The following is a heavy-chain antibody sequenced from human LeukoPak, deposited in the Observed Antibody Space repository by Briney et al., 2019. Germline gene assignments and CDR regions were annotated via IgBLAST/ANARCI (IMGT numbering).Heavy chain of an antibody. V-gene: IGHV3-7*01. CDR3: ARHPLIMAGDGDFDY. Sequence: GGSLRLSCAASGFSFSEYWMSWVRQAPGKGLEWVANIKPDGSETYYLASVRGRFSISRDNAKNSLYLEMNSLRAEDTAMYYRARHPLIMAGDGDFDYWGQGTLVTVSS. CDR1: GFSFSEYW. D-gene: IGHD4/OR15-4a*01. CDR2: IKPDGSET. J-gene: IGHJ4*02.